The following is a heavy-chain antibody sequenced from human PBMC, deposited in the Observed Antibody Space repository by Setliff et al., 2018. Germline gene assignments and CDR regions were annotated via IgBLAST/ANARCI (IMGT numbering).Heavy chain of an antibody. CDR1: GYTFSGSG. CDR3: SRLVRYCTTTTCQTLSGGEH. V-gene: IGHV1-18*01. D-gene: IGHD2-8*01. CDR2: ISPHTGNT. Sequence: ASVKVSCKASGYTFSGSGISWVRQAPGQGLEWMGWISPHTGNTFYAHKFQDRLTMTTDTSTDTAFLDLRSIRSDDTAIYYCSRLVRYCTTTTCQTLSGGEHWGPGTLVTVSS. J-gene: IGHJ1*01.